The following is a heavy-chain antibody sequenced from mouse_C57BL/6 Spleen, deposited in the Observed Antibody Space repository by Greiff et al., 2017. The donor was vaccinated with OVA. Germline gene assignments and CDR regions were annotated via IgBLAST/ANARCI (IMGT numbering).Heavy chain of an antibody. CDR2: IYPGSGST. CDR1: GYTFTSYW. J-gene: IGHJ2*01. Sequence: QVQLQQPGAELVKPGASVKMSCKASGYTFTSYWITWVKQRPGQGLEWIGDIYPGSGSTNYNEKFKSKATLTVDTSSSTAYMQRSSLTAEDSAVYYCASYDYDESFDYWGQGTTLTVSS. D-gene: IGHD2-4*01. V-gene: IGHV1-55*01. CDR3: ASYDYDESFDY.